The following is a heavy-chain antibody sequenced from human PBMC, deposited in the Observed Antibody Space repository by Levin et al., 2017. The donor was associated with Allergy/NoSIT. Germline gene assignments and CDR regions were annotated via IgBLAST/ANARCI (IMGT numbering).Heavy chain of an antibody. Sequence: PGGSLRLSCAASGFTFSSYAMHWVRQAPGKGLEWVAVISYDGSNKYYADSVKGRFTISRDNSKNTLYLQMNSLRAEDTAVYYCARDLVKYYDFWSGFGDGMDVWGQGTTVTVSS. J-gene: IGHJ6*02. CDR2: ISYDGSNK. CDR3: ARDLVKYYDFWSGFGDGMDV. V-gene: IGHV3-30*04. CDR1: GFTFSSYA. D-gene: IGHD3-3*01.